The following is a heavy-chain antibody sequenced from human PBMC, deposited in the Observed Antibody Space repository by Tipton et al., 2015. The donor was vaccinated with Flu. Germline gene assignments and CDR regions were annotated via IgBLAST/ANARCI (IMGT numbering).Heavy chain of an antibody. Sequence: QLVQSGAEVKKPGASVKVSCKASGYSVTSYPISWVRQAPGQGLEWMGWISDYSGNTNYAQNLQGRVTITTDTSTNTAYMELRSLRSDDTAVYFCARPGGPAAINPFSYFDFWGQGTLVTVSS. CDR3: ARPGGPAAINPFSYFDF. CDR2: ISDYSGNT. V-gene: IGHV1-18*04. D-gene: IGHD2-2*01. CDR1: GYSVTSYP. J-gene: IGHJ4*02.